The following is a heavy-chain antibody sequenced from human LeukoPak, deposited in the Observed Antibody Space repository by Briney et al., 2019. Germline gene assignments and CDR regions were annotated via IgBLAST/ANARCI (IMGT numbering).Heavy chain of an antibody. V-gene: IGHV3-15*07. CDR1: GFTFSNAW. Sequence: GGSLRLSCAASGFTFSNAWMNWVRQAPGKGLEWVGRIKSKTDGGTTDYAAPVKGRFTISRDDSKNTLYLQMNSLRAEDTAVYYCARDREYCSSTSCSYYYYGMDVWGQGTTVTVSS. CDR3: ARDREYCSSTSCSYYYYGMDV. J-gene: IGHJ6*02. CDR2: IKSKTDGGTT. D-gene: IGHD2-2*01.